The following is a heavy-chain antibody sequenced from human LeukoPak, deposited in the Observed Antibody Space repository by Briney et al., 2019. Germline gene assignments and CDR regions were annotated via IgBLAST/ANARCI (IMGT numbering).Heavy chain of an antibody. J-gene: IGHJ4*02. CDR2: IVVGGGNT. D-gene: IGHD3-22*01. V-gene: IGHV1-58*01. Sequence: SVRVSCKASGFTFTSSAVQWVRQARGQRLEWIGWIVVGGGNTNYAQKFQERVTITRDMSTSTAYMELSSLRSEDTAVYYCAADHGDDSSGYSVDYWGQGTLVTVSS. CDR1: GFTFTSSA. CDR3: AADHGDDSSGYSVDY.